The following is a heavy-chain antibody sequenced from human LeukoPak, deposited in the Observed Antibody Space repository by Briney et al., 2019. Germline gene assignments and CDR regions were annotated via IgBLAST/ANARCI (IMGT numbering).Heavy chain of an antibody. CDR1: GFTFSSYG. V-gene: IGHV3-30*18. D-gene: IGHD4-17*01. J-gene: IGHJ5*02. CDR3: AKDRGDDNWFDP. Sequence: GGSLRLSCAASGFTFSSYGMHWVRQAPGKGLEWVAVMSYDGSNKYYADSVKGRFTISRDNSKNTLYLQMNSLRAEDTAVYYCAKDRGDDNWFDPWGQGTLVTVSS. CDR2: MSYDGSNK.